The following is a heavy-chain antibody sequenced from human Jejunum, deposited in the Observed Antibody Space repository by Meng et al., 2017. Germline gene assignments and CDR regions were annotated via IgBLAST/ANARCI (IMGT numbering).Heavy chain of an antibody. V-gene: IGHV3-74*01. CDR1: GFIFSERW. CDR3: AQSDYFHY. CDR2: IRYDGSSA. Sequence: DVQLVESGGGLVQPGGSLRLSCAASGFIFSERWMHWVRQAPGKGLVWVSRIRYDGSSANYADSVKGRFTISRDNAKNTLYPQMDSLRAEDTAVYYCAQSDYFHYWGQGALVTVSS. J-gene: IGHJ4*02.